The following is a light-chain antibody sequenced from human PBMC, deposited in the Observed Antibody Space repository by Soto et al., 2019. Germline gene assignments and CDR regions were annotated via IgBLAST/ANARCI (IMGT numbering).Light chain of an antibody. CDR1: QSVSSSY. V-gene: IGKV3-20*01. CDR3: QQYGSSLPWT. Sequence: EIVLTQSPGTLSLSPGERATLSSRASQSVSSSYLAWYQQKPCQAPRLLIYGASSRATGIPDRFSGSGSGTDFTLTISRLEPEDFAVYYCQQYGSSLPWTFGQGTKVEIK. CDR2: GAS. J-gene: IGKJ1*01.